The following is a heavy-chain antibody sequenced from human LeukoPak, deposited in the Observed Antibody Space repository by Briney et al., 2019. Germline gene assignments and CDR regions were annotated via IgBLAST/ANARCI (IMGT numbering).Heavy chain of an antibody. CDR3: ARQSVKGAYDYTSSFDY. CDR1: GYSFTSYW. J-gene: IGHJ4*02. Sequence: GESLKISCKGSGYSFTSYWIGWVRQMPGKGLEWMGIIYPGDSDTRYSPSFQGRVTISADKPISTAYLQWSSLKSSDTAMYYCARQSVKGAYDYTSSFDYWGQGTLVTVSS. D-gene: IGHD5-12*01. V-gene: IGHV5-51*01. CDR2: IYPGDSDT.